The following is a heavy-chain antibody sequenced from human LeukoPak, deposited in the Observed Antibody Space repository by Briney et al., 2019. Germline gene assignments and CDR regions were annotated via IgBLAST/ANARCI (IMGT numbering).Heavy chain of an antibody. CDR1: GFTFDDYA. J-gene: IGHJ4*02. Sequence: GGSLRLSCAASGFTFDDYAMSWVRQAPGKGLEWVSGINWNGGTTVYADSVKGRFTISRDNAKNSLYLQMNSLRAEDTALYYCARGRRFGELSHFDYWGQGTLVTVSS. V-gene: IGHV3-20*04. D-gene: IGHD3-10*01. CDR3: ARGRRFGELSHFDY. CDR2: INWNGGTT.